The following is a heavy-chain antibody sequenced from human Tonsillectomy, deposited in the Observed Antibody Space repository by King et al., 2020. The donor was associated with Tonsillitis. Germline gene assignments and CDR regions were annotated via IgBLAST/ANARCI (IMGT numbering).Heavy chain of an antibody. Sequence: VQLQESGPGLVKPSETLSLTCGVSGYSISSGAWWGWIRQPPGKGLEWIGSIYHGGNAYYNPSLKSRVTISVDTSENQFSLRLSSVTAADTAVYFCARSLYSIAGAGSYFDYWGQGILVTVSS. D-gene: IGHD6-13*01. CDR2: IYHGGNA. CDR3: ARSLYSIAGAGSYFDY. V-gene: IGHV4-38-2*01. CDR1: GYSISSGAW. J-gene: IGHJ4*02.